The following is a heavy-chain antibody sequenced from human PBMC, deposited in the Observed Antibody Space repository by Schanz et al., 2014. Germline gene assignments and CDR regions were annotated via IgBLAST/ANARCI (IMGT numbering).Heavy chain of an antibody. CDR1: GFTFSSYS. CDR3: VSQTGSPNY. V-gene: IGHV3-33*08. Sequence: VQLVESGGGLVQPGGSLRLSCTASGFTFSSYSMNWVRQAPGKGLEWVAILWHDGSKKYYADSVKGRFTISRDNAKRSLFLQMNSLRVEDTAVYFCVSQTGSPNYWGQGTLVTVSS. D-gene: IGHD6-13*01. J-gene: IGHJ4*02. CDR2: LWHDGSKK.